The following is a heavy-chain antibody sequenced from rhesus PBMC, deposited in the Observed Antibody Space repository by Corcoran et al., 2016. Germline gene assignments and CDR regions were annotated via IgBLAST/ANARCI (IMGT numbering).Heavy chain of an antibody. V-gene: IGHV3S25*01. Sequence: EVQLMESGGALVHPRGSLRLSCVTSGFIFSDFFMYWVRQAPGKGLEWISAILSNGDITNYAEAVQGRFTMSRDDSKNTVYLQMNSLRPEDTAVYYCAKDGIQRSNDYWGQGVLVTVSS. CDR3: AKDGIQRSNDY. J-gene: IGHJ4*01. D-gene: IGHD4-23*01. CDR1: GFIFSDFF. CDR2: ILSNGDIT.